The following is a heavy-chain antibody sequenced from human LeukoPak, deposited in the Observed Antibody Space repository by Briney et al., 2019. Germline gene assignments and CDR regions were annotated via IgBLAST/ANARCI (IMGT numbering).Heavy chain of an antibody. V-gene: IGHV3-74*01. CDR1: GFTFSSYW. D-gene: IGHD5-12*01. CDR3: GRGYGGYDYLDS. J-gene: IGHJ5*01. CDR2: ITPDGSST. Sequence: GGSLRLSCAASGFTFSSYWMHWVRQAPGKGLVWVSRITPDGSSTTYADSVKGRFTISRDNAKNTLYLQMNSLRAEDTAVYYCGRGYGGYDYLDSWGQGTLVTVSS.